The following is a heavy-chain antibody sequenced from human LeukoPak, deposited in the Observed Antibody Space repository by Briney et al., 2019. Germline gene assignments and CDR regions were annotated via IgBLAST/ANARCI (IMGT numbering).Heavy chain of an antibody. CDR3: ASLETTNKYYDYVWGTPTRYYMDV. Sequence: SETLSLTCTVSGGSISSDTCYWSWIRQPAGKGLEWIGRMYNSGSTNYNPSLKSRVTISVDTSNNQFFLRLSSVTAADTAVYYCASLETTNKYYDYVWGTPTRYYMDVWGKGTTVTVSS. CDR2: MYNSGST. V-gene: IGHV4-61*10. J-gene: IGHJ6*03. CDR1: GGSISSDTCY. D-gene: IGHD3-16*01.